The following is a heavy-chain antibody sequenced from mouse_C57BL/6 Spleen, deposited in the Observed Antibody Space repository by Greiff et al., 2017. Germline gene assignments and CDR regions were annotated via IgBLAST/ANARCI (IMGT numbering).Heavy chain of an antibody. J-gene: IGHJ3*01. V-gene: IGHV1-55*01. CDR2: IYPGSGST. CDR3: ARSGYGSSYEPY. Sequence: QVQLQQPGAELVKPGASVKMSCKASGYTFTSYWITWVKQRPGQGLEWIGDIYPGSGSTNYNEKFKSKATLTVDTSSSTAYMQLSSLTSEDSAVYYCARSGYGSSYEPYWGQGTLVTVSA. CDR1: GYTFTSYW. D-gene: IGHD1-1*01.